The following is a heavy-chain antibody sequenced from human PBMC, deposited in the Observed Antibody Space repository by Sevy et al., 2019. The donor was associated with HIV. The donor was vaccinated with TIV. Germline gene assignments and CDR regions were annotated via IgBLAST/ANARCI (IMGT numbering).Heavy chain of an antibody. CDR1: GYSFATNW. CDR2: IYPGVSDT. J-gene: IGHJ4*02. V-gene: IGHV5-51*01. Sequence: GESLKISCKGSGYSFATNWIGWVRQMPGKGLEWMGIIYPGVSDTRYSPSFQGQVTISADKSISTAYLQWSSLKASDTAMYYCARLTSLVSDFDYWGQGTLVTVSS. D-gene: IGHD6-13*01. CDR3: ARLTSLVSDFDY.